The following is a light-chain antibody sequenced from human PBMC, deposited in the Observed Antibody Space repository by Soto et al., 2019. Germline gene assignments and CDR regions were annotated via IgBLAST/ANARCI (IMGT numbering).Light chain of an antibody. CDR3: MHSLQTPYT. V-gene: IGKV2-28*01. CDR2: LGI. CDR1: QSLLHRNGNNY. Sequence: DIVMTQSPLSLPVTPGEPASISCRSSQSLLHRNGNNYLDWYMQKPGQTPQLLIYLGINRASGVPDRFSGSESGTDFTLKISRVEAGDVGVYYCMHSLQTPYTFGQGTKLEIK. J-gene: IGKJ2*01.